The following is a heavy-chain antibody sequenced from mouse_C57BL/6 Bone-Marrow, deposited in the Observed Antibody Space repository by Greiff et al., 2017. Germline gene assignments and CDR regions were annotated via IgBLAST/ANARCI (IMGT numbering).Heavy chain of an antibody. V-gene: IGHV1-61*01. Sequence: LMGPGSSVMLSCKASGYTFTSYWLDLVQQRPGQGLAWIGNIYPSDSETHYNQKFKDKATLSVDKSSSTAYMQLSSLTSEDSAVYYCARAGGYFSYAMDYWGQGTSVTVSS. J-gene: IGHJ4*01. CDR2: IYPSDSET. CDR3: ARAGGYFSYAMDY. CDR1: GYTFTSYW. D-gene: IGHD2-3*01.